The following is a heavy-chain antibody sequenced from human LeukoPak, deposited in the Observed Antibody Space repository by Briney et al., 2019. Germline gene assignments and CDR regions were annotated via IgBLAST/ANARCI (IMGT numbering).Heavy chain of an antibody. CDR1: GYTFTGYY. D-gene: IGHD3-22*01. J-gene: IGHJ1*01. CDR2: INPNSGGT. V-gene: IGHV1-2*02. Sequence: ASVKVSCKASGYTFTGYYMHWVRQAPGQGLEWMGWINPNSGGTNYAQKFQGRVTMTRDTSISTAYMELSRLRSDDTAVYYCARDLRYYDSSGHYSRFRYFQHWGQGTLVTVS. CDR3: ARDLRYYDSSGHYSRFRYFQH.